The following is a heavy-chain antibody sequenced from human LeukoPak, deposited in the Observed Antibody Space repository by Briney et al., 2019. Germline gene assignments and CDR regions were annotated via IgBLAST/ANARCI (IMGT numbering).Heavy chain of an antibody. CDR2: ISITGST. CDR1: GGSISSGSFF. CDR3: ARAWGGYYDSSGYYSDY. V-gene: IGHV4-61*02. J-gene: IGHJ4*02. Sequence: TSSETLSLTCTVSGGSISSGSFFWTWIRQPAGKGLEWIGRISITGSTNYNPSLKSRISISVDKSKNQFSLKLSSVTAADTAVYYCARAWGGYYDSSGYYSDYWGQGTLVTVSS. D-gene: IGHD3-22*01.